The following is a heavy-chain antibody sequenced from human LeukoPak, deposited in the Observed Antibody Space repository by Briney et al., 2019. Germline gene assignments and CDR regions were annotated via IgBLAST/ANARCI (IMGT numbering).Heavy chain of an antibody. CDR3: ARGREYYDSSGSYSQNWFDP. CDR1: GGSFSGYY. D-gene: IGHD3-22*01. J-gene: IGHJ5*02. V-gene: IGHV4-34*01. CDR2: INHGGST. Sequence: SETLSLTCAVYGGSFSGYYWSWIRQPPGKGLEWIGEINHGGSTNYNPSLRSRVTISIDTSNNQSSLKLSSVTAADTAVYYCARGREYYDSSGSYSQNWFDPWGPGTLVTVSS.